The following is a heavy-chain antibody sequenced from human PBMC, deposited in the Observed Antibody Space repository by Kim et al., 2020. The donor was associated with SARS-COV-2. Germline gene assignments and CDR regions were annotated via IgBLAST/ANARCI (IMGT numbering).Heavy chain of an antibody. V-gene: IGHV3-21*01. J-gene: IGHJ2*01. D-gene: IGHD5-12*01. CDR2: TSRSSSDI. Sequence: GGSLRLSCTASGFTFSSFGFSWVRRAPGKGLEWVSSTSRSSSDIYYADSVKGRFTISRDNAKNSVYLQMNSLRAEDTATYFCARVGFVDYWYFDLWGRGTLVTVSS. CDR1: GFTFSSFG. CDR3: ARVGFVDYWYFDL.